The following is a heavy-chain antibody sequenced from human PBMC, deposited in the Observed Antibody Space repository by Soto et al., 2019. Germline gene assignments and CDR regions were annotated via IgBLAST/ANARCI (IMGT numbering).Heavy chain of an antibody. CDR3: ARRSAVAGLHY. CDR2: INSDGSST. Sequence: EVQLVESGGGLVQPGGSLRVSCAASGFTFSSYWMHWVRQAPGKGLVWVSRINSDGSSTSYADTVKGRFTTSRDNAKNTLYLQMNSLRAEDTAIYYCARRSAVAGLHYGGQGTLVTVSS. J-gene: IGHJ4*02. CDR1: GFTFSSYW. V-gene: IGHV3-74*01. D-gene: IGHD6-19*01.